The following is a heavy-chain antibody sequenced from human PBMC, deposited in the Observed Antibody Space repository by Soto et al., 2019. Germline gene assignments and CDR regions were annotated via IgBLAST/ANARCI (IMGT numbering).Heavy chain of an antibody. CDR3: ARAHAPTLPFDY. J-gene: IGHJ4*01. CDR2: IFHSGNA. CDR1: CGSMRNVY. V-gene: IGHV4-59*01. D-gene: IGHD2-15*01. Sequence: SETLSLTCTVSCGSMRNVYWSWIRQPPGKGLEWIGFIFHSGNAKYNPSLKSRVTISIDTSKSQFSLSLDSVTAADTAVYFCARAHAPTLPFDYWGLGTLVTVSS.